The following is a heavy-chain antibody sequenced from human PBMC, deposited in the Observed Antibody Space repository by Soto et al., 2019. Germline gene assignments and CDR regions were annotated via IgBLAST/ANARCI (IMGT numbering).Heavy chain of an antibody. CDR3: ARGLGREYLDNSGYFHLDY. D-gene: IGHD3-22*01. CDR2: LYPDGRA. J-gene: IGHJ4*02. CDR1: GFTVSTNY. Sequence: GGSLRLSCAASGFTVSTNYLTWVRQAPGKGLKWVSVLYPDGRAYYADSVKGRFTISTGNSKNSVYLQMNTLRTEDTAIYYCARGLGREYLDNSGYFHLDYWGQGTLVTVSS. V-gene: IGHV3-53*01.